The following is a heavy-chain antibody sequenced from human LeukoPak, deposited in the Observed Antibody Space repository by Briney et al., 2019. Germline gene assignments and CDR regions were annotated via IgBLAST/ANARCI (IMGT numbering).Heavy chain of an antibody. V-gene: IGHV4-59*01. D-gene: IGHD6-25*01. CDR3: ARRGRNSSGWQDYL. CDR1: GGSTSSYY. CDR2: IYHTGST. Sequence: SETLSLTCTVSGGSTSSYYWSWLRQPPGKGLEWIANIYHTGSTNYNPSLSSRVTISIDTAKNQFSLKLTSVTAADTAVYYCARRGRNSSGWQDYLWGQGTLVTVSS. J-gene: IGHJ4*02.